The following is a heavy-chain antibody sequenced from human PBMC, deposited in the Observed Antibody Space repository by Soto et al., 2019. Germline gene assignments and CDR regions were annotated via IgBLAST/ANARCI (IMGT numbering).Heavy chain of an antibody. CDR3: ATYTRGTGCFDY. V-gene: IGHV4-4*07. J-gene: IGHJ4*02. Sequence: PSETLSLTCPFSGDAISSYYWNWIRQPAGKGLEWIGRFNPTGSTDYNPSLKSRVTMSLDTSENQFSLKLSSVTAADTALYYCATYTRGTGCFDYWGQGTLVTVS. CDR1: GDAISSYY. CDR2: FNPTGST. D-gene: IGHD6-19*01.